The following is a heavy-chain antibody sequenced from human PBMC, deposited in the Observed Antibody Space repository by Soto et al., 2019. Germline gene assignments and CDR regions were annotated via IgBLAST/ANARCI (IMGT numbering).Heavy chain of an antibody. CDR3: AQRVLRTVFGLVTTSAIYFVF. V-gene: IGHV2-5*02. Sequence: QITLNESGPPVVRPTQTLTLTCSFSGFSLTTSGVGVGWIRQSPGKALEWLAVIYWDDDKRYSASLKSRITIVKAASKNQVVLTASDLGPTETATYYCAQRVLRTVFGLVTTSAIYFVFWGQGTPAAASS. CDR2: IYWDDDK. J-gene: IGHJ4*02. D-gene: IGHD3-3*01. CDR1: GFSLTTSGVG.